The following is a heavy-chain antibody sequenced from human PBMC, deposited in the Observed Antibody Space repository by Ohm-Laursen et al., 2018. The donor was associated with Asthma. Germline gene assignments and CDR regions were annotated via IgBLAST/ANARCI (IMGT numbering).Heavy chain of an antibody. V-gene: IGHV3-13*05. CDR1: GFTFSSYD. CDR2: IGTAGDP. CDR3: ARAAEGYYDSSGRYYFDY. Sequence: SLRLSCSASGFTFSSYDMHWVRQATGKGLKWVSAIGTAGDPYYPGSVKGRFTISRENAKNSLYLQMNSLRAGDTAVYYCARAAEGYYDSSGRYYFDYWGQGTLVTVSS. J-gene: IGHJ4*02. D-gene: IGHD3-22*01.